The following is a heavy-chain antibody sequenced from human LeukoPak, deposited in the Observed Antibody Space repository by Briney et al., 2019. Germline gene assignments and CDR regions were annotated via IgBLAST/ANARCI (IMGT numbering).Heavy chain of an antibody. CDR3: ARESGSYFNWFDP. CDR1: GGSVSSGSYY. D-gene: IGHD3-10*01. CDR2: IYYSGST. J-gene: IGHJ5*02. Sequence: SETLSLTCTVSGGSVSSGSYYWSWIRQPPGKGLEWIGYIYYSGSTNYNPSLKSRVTISVDTSKNQFSLKLSSVTAADTAVYYYARESGSYFNWFDPWGQGTLVTVSS. V-gene: IGHV4-61*01.